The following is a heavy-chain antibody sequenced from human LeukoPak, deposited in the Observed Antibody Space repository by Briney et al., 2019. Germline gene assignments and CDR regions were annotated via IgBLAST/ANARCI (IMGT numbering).Heavy chain of an antibody. V-gene: IGHV4-59*01. CDR1: GGSISSYY. CDR2: IYYSGST. J-gene: IGHJ4*02. D-gene: IGHD2-15*01. Sequence: SETLSLTCTVSGGSISSYYWSWIRQPPGKGLEWIGYIYYSGSTNYNPSLKSRVTISVDTSKNQSSLKLSSVTAADTAVYYCAREFDNALDIWGQGTLVTVSS. CDR3: AREFDNALDI.